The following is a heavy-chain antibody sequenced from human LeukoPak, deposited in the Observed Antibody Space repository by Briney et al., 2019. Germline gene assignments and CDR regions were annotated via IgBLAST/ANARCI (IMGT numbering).Heavy chain of an antibody. V-gene: IGHV3-7*01. J-gene: IGHJ6*03. CDR2: IKQDGSEK. CDR3: ARDDGDV. Sequence: GGSLRLSCAASGFTFSSYWMSWVRQAPGKGLEWVANIKQDGSEKYYVDSVKGRFTISRDNAKNSLYLQINSLKVEDTAIHYSARDDGDVWGIGTTVTVSS. CDR1: GFTFSSYW.